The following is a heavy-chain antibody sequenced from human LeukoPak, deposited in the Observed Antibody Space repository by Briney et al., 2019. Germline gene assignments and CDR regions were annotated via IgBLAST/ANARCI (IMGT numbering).Heavy chain of an antibody. Sequence: AGGSLRLSCAASGFTFSSYSMNWVRQAPGKGLEWVSYISSSSSTIYYADSVKGRFTISRDNAKNSLYLQMNSLRAEDTAVYYCARVGNYYDSSGYYYSLRSKQHWGQGTLVTVFS. CDR2: ISSSSSTI. J-gene: IGHJ1*01. CDR1: GFTFSSYS. D-gene: IGHD3-22*01. V-gene: IGHV3-48*01. CDR3: ARVGNYYDSSGYYYSLRSKQH.